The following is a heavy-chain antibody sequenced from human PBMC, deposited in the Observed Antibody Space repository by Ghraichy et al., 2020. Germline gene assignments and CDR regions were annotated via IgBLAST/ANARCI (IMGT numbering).Heavy chain of an antibody. Sequence: GGSLRLSCAASGFTFSSYWMSWVRQAPGKGLEWVANIKHDGSEKYYVDSVRGRFTISRDNAKNSLYLQMNSLRAEDTAVYYCARTGSGSYYEKNDYWGQGTLVTVSS. V-gene: IGHV3-7*01. J-gene: IGHJ4*02. CDR3: ARTGSGSYYEKNDY. CDR1: GFTFSSYW. CDR2: IKHDGSEK. D-gene: IGHD1-26*01.